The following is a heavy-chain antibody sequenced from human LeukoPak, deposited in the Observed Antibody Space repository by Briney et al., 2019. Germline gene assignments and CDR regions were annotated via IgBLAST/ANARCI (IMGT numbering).Heavy chain of an antibody. CDR3: AREGGFYRPLDY. J-gene: IGHJ4*02. V-gene: IGHV4-4*02. Sequence: SETLSLTCGVSGGSVSSTNWWTWIRQPPGKGLEWIGEVHLDGRTNFNPSLKSRLTMSVDLSGNHVSLKLTSVTAADTAVYYCAREGGFYRPLDYSGQGTLVTVSS. CDR2: VHLDGRT. D-gene: IGHD6-25*01. CDR1: GGSVSSTNW.